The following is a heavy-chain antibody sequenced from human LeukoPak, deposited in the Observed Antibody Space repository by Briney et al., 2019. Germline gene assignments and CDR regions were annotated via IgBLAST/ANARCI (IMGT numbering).Heavy chain of an antibody. CDR1: GGSFSGYY. CDR2: INHSGSA. D-gene: IGHD4-17*01. CDR3: ARSTGYGDYAFGWAFDY. Sequence: SETLSLTCAVYGGSFSGYYWSWIRQPPGKGLEWIGEINHSGSANYNPSLKSRVTISVDTSKNQFSLKLSSVTAADTAVYYCARSTGYGDYAFGWAFDYWGQGTLVTVSS. V-gene: IGHV4-34*01. J-gene: IGHJ4*02.